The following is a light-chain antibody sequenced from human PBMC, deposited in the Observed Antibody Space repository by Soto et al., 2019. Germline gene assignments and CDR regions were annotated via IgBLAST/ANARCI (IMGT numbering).Light chain of an antibody. CDR1: NIGSKS. CDR3: QVWDSSSDHYV. Sequence: SYELTQPPSVSVAPGQTARITCWGNNIGSKSVHWYQQKPGQAPVLVVYDDSGRPSGIPERFSGSNSGNTATLTISRVEAGDEADYYCQVWDSSSDHYVFGTGTKVTVL. V-gene: IGLV3-21*02. J-gene: IGLJ1*01. CDR2: DDS.